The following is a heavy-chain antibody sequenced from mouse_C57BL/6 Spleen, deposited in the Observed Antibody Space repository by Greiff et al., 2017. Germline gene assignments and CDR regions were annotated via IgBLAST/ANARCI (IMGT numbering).Heavy chain of an antibody. CDR2: ISDGGSYT. CDR1: GFTFSSYA. J-gene: IGHJ2*01. CDR3: AREGDRFFDY. Sequence: EVMLVESGGGLVKPGGSLKLSCAASGFTFSSYAMSWVRQTPEKRLEWVATISDGGSYTYYPHNVKGRFTISRDNAKNNLYLQMSHLKSEDTAMYYCAREGDRFFDYWGQGTTLTVSS. V-gene: IGHV5-4*01.